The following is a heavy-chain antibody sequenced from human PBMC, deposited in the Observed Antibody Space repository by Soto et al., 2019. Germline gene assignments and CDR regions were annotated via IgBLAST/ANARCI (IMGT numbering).Heavy chain of an antibody. D-gene: IGHD3-3*01. CDR2: INYSGSA. CDR1: GGSIISISSY. CDR3: AKTGFWSGFRVADD. Sequence: SETLCLTCTVFGGSIISISSYCGWIRKPPGKGLEWIANINYSGSAYYNPSLKSRVTISVDTSKTQFSLKLSSVSAADMAVYFCAKTGFWSGFRVADDWGQGTLVTVFS. J-gene: IGHJ4*02. V-gene: IGHV4-39*01.